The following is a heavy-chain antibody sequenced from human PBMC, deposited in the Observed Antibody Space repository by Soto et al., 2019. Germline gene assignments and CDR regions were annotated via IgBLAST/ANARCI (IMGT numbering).Heavy chain of an antibody. J-gene: IGHJ4*02. CDR3: ARDSSGWLGFDY. V-gene: IGHV2-5*02. D-gene: IGHD6-19*01. Sequence: QITLKESGPTLVKPTQTLTLTCTFSGFSLSTSGVGVGWIRQPPGKALEWLALIYWDDDKRYSPSLKSRLAITKDTAKNQVVLTMTNMDPVDTATYCCARDSSGWLGFDYWGPGTLVTVSS. CDR1: GFSLSTSGVG. CDR2: IYWDDDK.